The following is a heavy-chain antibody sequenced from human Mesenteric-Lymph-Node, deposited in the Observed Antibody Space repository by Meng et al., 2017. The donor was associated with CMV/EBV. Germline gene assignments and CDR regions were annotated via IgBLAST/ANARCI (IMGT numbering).Heavy chain of an antibody. CDR3: VKGLTTHDY. CDR1: GFTFSSYW. V-gene: IGHV3-23*03. CDR2: VYGGSSST. J-gene: IGHJ4*02. Sequence: GESLKISCAASGFTFSSYWMSWVRQAPGKGLESVSVVYGGSSSTYYAASVRGRFTISRDNSENMLYLQMNSLRAEDTAVYYCVKGLTTHDYWGQGTLVTVSS. D-gene: IGHD3-9*01.